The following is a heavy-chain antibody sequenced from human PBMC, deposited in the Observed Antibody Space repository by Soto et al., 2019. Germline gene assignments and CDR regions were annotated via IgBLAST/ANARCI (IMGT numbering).Heavy chain of an antibody. J-gene: IGHJ4*02. Sequence: EVQLVESGGGLVQPGGSLRLSCAASGFTFSNAWMSWVRQAPGKGLEWVGRIKSKTDGGTTDYAAPVKGRFTISRDDSKNTLYLQMNSLKTEDTAVYYCTRVRAQYCSGGSCLPQSDYWGQGTPVTVSS. CDR2: IKSKTDGGTT. CDR1: GFTFSNAW. D-gene: IGHD2-15*01. V-gene: IGHV3-15*01. CDR3: TRVRAQYCSGGSCLPQSDY.